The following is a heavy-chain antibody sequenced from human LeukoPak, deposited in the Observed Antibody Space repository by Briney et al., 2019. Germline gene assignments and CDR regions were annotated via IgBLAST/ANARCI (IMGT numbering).Heavy chain of an antibody. D-gene: IGHD3-22*01. J-gene: IGHJ4*02. CDR3: ARQGDSRGYSTLDY. CDR2: IYYSETT. V-gene: IGHV4-39*01. CDR1: GDSISSSLYY. Sequence: PSETLSLTCTVSGDSISSSLYYWGWIRQPPGRGLEWIGTIYYSETTYYNPYLKSRVTISVDTSKNQFALNLSSVTAADTAVYYCARQGDSRGYSTLDYWGQGTLVTVSS.